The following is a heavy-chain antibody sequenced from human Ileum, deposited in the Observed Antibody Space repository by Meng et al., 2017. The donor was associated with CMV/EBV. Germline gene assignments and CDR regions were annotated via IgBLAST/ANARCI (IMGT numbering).Heavy chain of an antibody. CDR3: ARDGLNERYFDY. V-gene: IGHV7-4-1*02. Sequence: CKASGYTFTSNNWIWVRQAPGQGPEWMGWINTNTGNPTYARDFTGRFVFSLDTSVTTAYLQISSLKAEDTAVYYCARDGLNERYFDYWGQGTLVTVSS. CDR2: INTNTGNP. J-gene: IGHJ4*02. CDR1: GYTFTSNN.